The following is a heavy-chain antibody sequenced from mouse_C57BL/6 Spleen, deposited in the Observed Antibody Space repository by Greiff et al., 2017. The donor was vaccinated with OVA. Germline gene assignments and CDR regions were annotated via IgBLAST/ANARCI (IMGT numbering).Heavy chain of an antibody. J-gene: IGHJ1*03. CDR2: INYDGSST. CDR1: GFTFSDYY. Sequence: EVMLVESEGGLVQPGSSMKLSCTASGFTFSDYYMAWVRQVPEKGLEWVANINYDGSSTYYLDSLKSRFIISRDNAKNILHLQMSSLKSEDTATYYCARDRGDYGNWYFDVWGTGTTVTVSS. D-gene: IGHD2-1*01. V-gene: IGHV5-16*01. CDR3: ARDRGDYGNWYFDV.